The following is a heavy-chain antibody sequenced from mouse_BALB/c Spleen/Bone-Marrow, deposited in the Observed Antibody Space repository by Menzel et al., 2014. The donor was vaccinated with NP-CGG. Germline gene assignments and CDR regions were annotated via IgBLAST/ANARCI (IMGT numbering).Heavy chain of an antibody. CDR3: ASHYYGSSYYAMDY. V-gene: IGHV3-2*02. CDR2: ISYSGST. J-gene: IGHJ4*01. CDR1: GYSITSDYA. D-gene: IGHD1-1*01. Sequence: VQLQQSGPGLVKPSQSLPLTCTVTGYSITSDYAWNWIRQFPGNKLEWMGYISYSGSTSYNPSLKSRISITRDTSKNQFFLQLNSVTTEDTATYYCASHYYGSSYYAMDYWGQGTSVTVSS.